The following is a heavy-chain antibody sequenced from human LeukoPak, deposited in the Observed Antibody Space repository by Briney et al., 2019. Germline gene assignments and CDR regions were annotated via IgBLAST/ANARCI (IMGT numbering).Heavy chain of an antibody. V-gene: IGHV3-9*01. CDR3: AKDRTYYYNSGSYFDL. CDR2: IDWSSGEI. D-gene: IGHD3-10*01. J-gene: IGHJ2*01. CDR1: GFNFDDYA. Sequence: PGGSLRLSCAASGFNFDDYAMHWVRQPPGKGLEWVSGIDWSSGEITYADSVKGRFTISRDNAKNSLYLQMNSLKTEDTALYYCAKDRTYYYNSGSYFDLWGCGTLVTVSS.